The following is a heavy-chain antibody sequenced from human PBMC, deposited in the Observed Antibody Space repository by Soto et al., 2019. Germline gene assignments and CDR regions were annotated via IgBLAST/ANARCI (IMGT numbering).Heavy chain of an antibody. CDR1: GYSFTSYW. Sequence: GESLKISCKGSGYSFTSYWISWVRQMPGKGLEWMGRIDPSDSYTNYSPSFQGHVTISADKSISTAYLQWSSLKASDTAVYYCARQEILNHLGYYYGMDVWGQGTTVTVSS. J-gene: IGHJ6*02. V-gene: IGHV5-10-1*01. CDR3: ARQEILNHLGYYYGMDV. CDR2: IDPSDSYT.